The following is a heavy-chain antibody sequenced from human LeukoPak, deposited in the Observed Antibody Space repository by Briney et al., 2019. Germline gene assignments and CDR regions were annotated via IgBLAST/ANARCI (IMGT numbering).Heavy chain of an antibody. J-gene: IGHJ4*02. Sequence: GGSLRLSCAASGFTFSSYEMNWVRQAPGKGLEWVSYISSSGSTTHYADSVKGRFTISRDNAKNSLYLQMNSLRAEDTAVYYCARDLGFGYYDSSGPEDYFDYWGQGTLVTVSS. CDR1: GFTFSSYE. CDR3: ARDLGFGYYDSSGPEDYFDY. V-gene: IGHV3-48*03. CDR2: ISSSGSTT. D-gene: IGHD3-22*01.